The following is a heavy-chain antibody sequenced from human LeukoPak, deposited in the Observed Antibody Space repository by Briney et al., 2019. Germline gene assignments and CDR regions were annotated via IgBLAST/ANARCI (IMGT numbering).Heavy chain of an antibody. D-gene: IGHD2-15*01. CDR2: IWYDGSNK. Sequence: PGGSLRLSCAASGFAFSSYGMHWVRQAPGKGLEWVAVIWYDGSNKYYADSVKGRFTISRDNSKNTLYLQMNSLRAEDTAVYYCASEGVVPVDYWGQGTLVTVSS. CDR1: GFAFSSYG. CDR3: ASEGVVPVDY. V-gene: IGHV3-33*08. J-gene: IGHJ4*02.